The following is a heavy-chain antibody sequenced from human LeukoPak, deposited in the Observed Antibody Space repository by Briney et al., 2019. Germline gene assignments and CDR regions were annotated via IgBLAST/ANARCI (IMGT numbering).Heavy chain of an antibody. CDR3: ARSPDYDFWSGYQYYYYYMDV. D-gene: IGHD3-3*01. Sequence: GGSLRLSCAASGFTFSSYSMNWVRQAPGKGLEWVSYISSSSSTIYYADSVKGRFTISRDNAKNSLYLQMNSLRAEDTAVYYCARSPDYDFWSGYQYYYYYMDVWGKGTTVTVSS. CDR1: GFTFSSYS. CDR2: ISSSSSTI. J-gene: IGHJ6*03. V-gene: IGHV3-48*01.